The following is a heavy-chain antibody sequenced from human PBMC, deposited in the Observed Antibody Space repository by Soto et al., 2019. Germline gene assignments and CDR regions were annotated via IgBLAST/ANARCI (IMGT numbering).Heavy chain of an antibody. J-gene: IGHJ4*02. CDR1: GGSISSYY. V-gene: IGHV4-59*01. CDR3: ARVGPDDSSGYYPFDY. D-gene: IGHD3-22*01. Sequence: ETLSLTCTVSGGSISSYYWSWIRQPPGKGLEWIGYIYYSGSTNYNPSLKSRVTISVDTSKNQFSLKLSSVTAADTAVYYCARVGPDDSSGYYPFDYWGQGTLVTVSS. CDR2: IYYSGST.